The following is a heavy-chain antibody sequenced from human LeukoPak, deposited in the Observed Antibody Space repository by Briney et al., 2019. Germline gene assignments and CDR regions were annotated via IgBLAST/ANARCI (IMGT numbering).Heavy chain of an antibody. CDR1: GFTFSNYW. CDR3: ARSSPAIGVGL. V-gene: IGHV3-7*03. J-gene: IGHJ4*02. D-gene: IGHD3-3*01. CDR2: IQEDGSGK. Sequence: GGSLRLSCAASGFTFSNYWISWVRQAAGKGLEWVANIQEDGSGKYYVDSVRGRFTISRDSAKNSLYLQMSSLRVEDTAVYYCARSSPAIGVGLWGQGTLVTVSS.